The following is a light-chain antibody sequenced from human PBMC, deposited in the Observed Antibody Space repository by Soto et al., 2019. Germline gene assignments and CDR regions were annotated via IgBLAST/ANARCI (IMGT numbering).Light chain of an antibody. CDR1: SSDVGGYNY. J-gene: IGLJ2*01. Sequence: QSVLTQPRSVSGSPGQSVTISCTGSSSDVGGYNYVSWYQHHPDKVPKLIIFGVTKRPSGVPDRFSGSKSGNTASLTISGLQAEDEADYFCCSYAGTYPVFFGGGTKLTVL. V-gene: IGLV2-11*01. CDR2: GVT. CDR3: CSYAGTYPVF.